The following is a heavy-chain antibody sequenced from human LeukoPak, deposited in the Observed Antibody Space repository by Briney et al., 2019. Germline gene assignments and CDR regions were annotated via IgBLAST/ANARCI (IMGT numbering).Heavy chain of an antibody. CDR3: ARGPYCSGGSCYSLSDY. J-gene: IGHJ4*02. Sequence: GGSLRLSCAASGFTFSSYSMNWVRQAPGKGLEWVPSISSSSSYIYYADSVKGRFTISRDNAKNSLYLQMNSLRAEDTAVYYCARGPYCSGGSCYSLSDYWGQGTLVTVSS. CDR1: GFTFSSYS. V-gene: IGHV3-21*01. D-gene: IGHD2-15*01. CDR2: ISSSSSYI.